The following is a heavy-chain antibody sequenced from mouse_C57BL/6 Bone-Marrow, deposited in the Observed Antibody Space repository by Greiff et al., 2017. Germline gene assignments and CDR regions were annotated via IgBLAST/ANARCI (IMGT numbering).Heavy chain of an antibody. CDR3: ARGGYYGSSYWYFDV. CDR1: GFSLTSYG. V-gene: IGHV2-2*01. J-gene: IGHJ1*03. D-gene: IGHD1-1*01. Sequence: VQGVESGPGLVQPSQSLSITCTVSGFSLTSYGVHWVRQSPGKGLEWLGVIWSGGSTDYNAAFISRLSISKDNSKSQVFFKMNSLQADDTAIYYCARGGYYGSSYWYFDVWGTGTTVTVSS. CDR2: IWSGGST.